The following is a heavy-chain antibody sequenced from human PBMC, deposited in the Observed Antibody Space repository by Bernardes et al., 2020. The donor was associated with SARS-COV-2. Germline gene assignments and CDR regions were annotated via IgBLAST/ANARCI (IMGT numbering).Heavy chain of an antibody. V-gene: IGHV3-23*01. D-gene: IGHD1-1*01. Sequence: GGSLRLSCAASGFPCISFAMSWVRQAPGKGPEWVSVLSGSGGRTNYADSVMGRFTISRDNSKNTLFLQMKRLRAEDTAVYYCAKPGTDYWGQGTLVTVSA. CDR2: LSGSGGRT. J-gene: IGHJ4*02. CDR1: GFPCISFA. CDR3: AKPGTDY.